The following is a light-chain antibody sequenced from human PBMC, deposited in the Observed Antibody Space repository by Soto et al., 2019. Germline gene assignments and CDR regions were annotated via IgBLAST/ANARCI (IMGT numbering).Light chain of an antibody. CDR3: SSHTSSSTVV. V-gene: IGLV2-14*01. J-gene: IGLJ2*01. CDR1: SSDVGGYNY. Sequence: QSVVSPPCSVSGSPGQSITTSCTGTSSDVGGYNYVSWYQQHPDKAPKLMIYDVGTRPSGVSHRFSGSKSGNTASLTISGLQAEDEADYYCSSHTSSSTVVFGGGTKVTVL. CDR2: DVG.